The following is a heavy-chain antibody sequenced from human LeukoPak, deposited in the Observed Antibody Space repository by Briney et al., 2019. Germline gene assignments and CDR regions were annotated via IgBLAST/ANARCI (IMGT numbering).Heavy chain of an antibody. CDR1: GFTFSSYA. CDR3: AKSLLTTASGTGRAFDI. D-gene: IGHD1-26*01. J-gene: IGHJ3*02. V-gene: IGHV3-23*01. CDR2: ISGSGGST. Sequence: GGSLRLSCAASGFTFSSYAMSWVRQAPGKGLEWVSAISGSGGSTYYADSVKGRFTISRDNSKNTLYLQMNSLRAEDTAEYHCAKSLLTTASGTGRAFDIWGQGTMVTVSA.